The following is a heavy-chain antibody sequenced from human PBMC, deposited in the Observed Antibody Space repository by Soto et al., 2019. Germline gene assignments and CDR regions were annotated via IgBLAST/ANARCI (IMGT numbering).Heavy chain of an antibody. D-gene: IGHD5-18*01. J-gene: IGHJ6*02. CDR1: GFTFSSYW. Sequence: HPGGSLRLSCAASGFTFSSYWMSWVRQAPGKGLEWVANIKQDGSEKYYVDSVKGRFTISRDNAKNSLYLQMNSLRAEDTAVYYCARDTAMVLYGGNLPGGMDVWGQGTTVTVSS. CDR3: ARDTAMVLYGGNLPGGMDV. V-gene: IGHV3-7*01. CDR2: IKQDGSEK.